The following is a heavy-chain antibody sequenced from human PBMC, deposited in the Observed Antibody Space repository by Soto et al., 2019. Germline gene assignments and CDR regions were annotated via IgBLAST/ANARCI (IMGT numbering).Heavy chain of an antibody. CDR1: GGTFSSYA. CDR3: ARARTTYYDSSGYYHFDY. CDR2: IIPIFGTA. D-gene: IGHD3-22*01. V-gene: IGHV1-69*01. Sequence: SCKASGGTFSSYAISWVRQAPGQGLEWMGGIIPIFGTANYAQKFQGRVTITADESTSTAYMELSSLRSEDTAVYYCARARTTYYDSSGYYHFDYWGQGTLVTVSS. J-gene: IGHJ4*02.